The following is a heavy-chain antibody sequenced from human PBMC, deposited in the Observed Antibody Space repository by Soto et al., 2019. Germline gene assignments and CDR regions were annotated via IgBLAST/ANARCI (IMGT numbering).Heavy chain of an antibody. CDR1: GFTFSSYW. J-gene: IGHJ6*02. CDR2: INSDGSST. Sequence: EVQLVESGGGLVQPGGSLRLSCAASGFTFSSYWMHWVRQAPGKGLVWVSSINSDGSSTSYADSVKGRFTISRDNAKNTLYLQMNSLRAEDTAVYYCARAVAGNYYYYYGMDVWGQGTTVTVSS. CDR3: ARAVAGNYYYYYGMDV. V-gene: IGHV3-74*01. D-gene: IGHD6-19*01.